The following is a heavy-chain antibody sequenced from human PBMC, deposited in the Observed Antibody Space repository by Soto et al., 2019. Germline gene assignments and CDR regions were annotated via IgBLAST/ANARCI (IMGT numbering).Heavy chain of an antibody. D-gene: IGHD3-22*01. V-gene: IGHV3-64*01. Sequence: EVQLVESGGGLVQPGGSLRLSCAASGFTFSSYVMHWVRQAPGKGLEYVSVISSNGGSTYYANSVKGRFTISRDNSKNTLYLQMGSLRAEYMSVYYCARGSSGYHLDYLGQGTLVTVSS. CDR2: ISSNGGST. J-gene: IGHJ4*02. CDR1: GFTFSSYV. CDR3: ARGSSGYHLDY.